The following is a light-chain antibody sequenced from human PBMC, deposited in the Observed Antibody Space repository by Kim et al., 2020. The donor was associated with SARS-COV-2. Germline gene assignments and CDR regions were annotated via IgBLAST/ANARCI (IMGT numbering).Light chain of an antibody. CDR2: WAS. CDR1: QSVLYSSNNNNY. J-gene: IGKJ2*01. CDR3: QQYYSVRYT. V-gene: IGKV4-1*01. Sequence: DIVMTQSPDSLAVSLGERATINCKSSQSVLYSSNNNNYLAWYQQKPGQPPKLLIYWASTRESGVPDRFSGSGSGTDFTLTISSLQAEDVAVYYCQQYYSVRYTFGQGTKLEI.